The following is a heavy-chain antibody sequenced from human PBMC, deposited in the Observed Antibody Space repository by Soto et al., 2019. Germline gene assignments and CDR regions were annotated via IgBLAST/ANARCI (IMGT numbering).Heavy chain of an antibody. CDR2: INVGNGDT. CDR3: ARNWNQFDY. V-gene: IGHV1-3*01. CDR1: GYIFTTFA. D-gene: IGHD1-1*01. J-gene: IGHJ4*02. Sequence: GASVKVSCKASGYIFTTFAMHWVRQAPGQRLEWMGWINVGNGDTKYSQKFQGRVTFTRDTSASTAYMELSRLRSEDTAVYYCARNWNQFDYWGQGTLVTVSS.